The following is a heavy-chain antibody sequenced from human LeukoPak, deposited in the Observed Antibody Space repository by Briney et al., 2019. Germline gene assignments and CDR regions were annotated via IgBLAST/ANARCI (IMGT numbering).Heavy chain of an antibody. D-gene: IGHD6-19*01. CDR1: GFNFSSYS. J-gene: IGHJ4*02. V-gene: IGHV3-21*01. CDR3: ARDSGIAVAGSLDY. CDR2: ISSSSSYI. Sequence: GGSLRLSCAASGFNFSSYSMNWVRQAPGKGLEWVSSISSSSSYIYYADSVKGRFTISRDNAKNSLYLQMNSLRAEDTAVYYCARDSGIAVAGSLDYWGQGTLVTVSS.